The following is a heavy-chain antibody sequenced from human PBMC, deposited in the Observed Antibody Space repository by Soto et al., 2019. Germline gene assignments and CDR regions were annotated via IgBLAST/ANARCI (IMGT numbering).Heavy chain of an antibody. D-gene: IGHD1-20*01. Sequence: ASVKVSCKASGYTFTSYAMHWVRQAPGQRLEWMGWINAGNGNTKYSQKLQGRVTITRDTSASTAYMELSSLRSEDTAVYYCARDKITGTLDYWGQGTLVTVSS. V-gene: IGHV1-3*01. CDR2: INAGNGNT. CDR1: GYTFTSYA. J-gene: IGHJ4*02. CDR3: ARDKITGTLDY.